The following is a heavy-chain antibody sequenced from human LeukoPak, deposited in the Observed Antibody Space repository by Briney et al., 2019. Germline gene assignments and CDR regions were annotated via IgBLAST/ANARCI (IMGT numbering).Heavy chain of an antibody. Sequence: GSLRLSCAASGFIFSSYAMSWVRQAPGKGLEWVSAISGSGGSTYYADSVKGRFTISRDNAKNSLYLQMNSLRAEDTAVYYCARDGVVTPVGYYYYYGMDVWGQGTTVTVSS. D-gene: IGHD4-23*01. CDR3: ARDGVVTPVGYYYYYGMDV. CDR2: ISGSGGST. J-gene: IGHJ6*02. CDR1: GFIFSSYA. V-gene: IGHV3-23*01.